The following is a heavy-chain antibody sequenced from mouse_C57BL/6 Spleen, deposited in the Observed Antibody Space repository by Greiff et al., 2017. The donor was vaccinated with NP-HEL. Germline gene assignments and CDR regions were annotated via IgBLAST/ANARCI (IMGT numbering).Heavy chain of an antibody. CDR3: ARGDGYPYAMDY. J-gene: IGHJ4*01. Sequence: EVQLQQSGPELVKPGASVKIPCKASGYTFTDYNMDWVKQSHGKSLEWIGDINPNNGGTIYNQKFKGKATLTVDESSSTAYMELRSLTSEDTAVYYCARGDGYPYAMDYWGQGTSVTVSS. CDR2: INPNNGGT. D-gene: IGHD2-3*01. CDR1: GYTFTDYN. V-gene: IGHV1-18*01.